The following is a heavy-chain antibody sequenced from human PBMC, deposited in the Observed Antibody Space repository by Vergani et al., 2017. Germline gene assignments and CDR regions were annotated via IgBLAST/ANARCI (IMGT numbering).Heavy chain of an antibody. CDR3: AKQDFVSGNYLFDY. CDR2: ISGSGVSA. CDR1: EFTFSNYA. Sequence: EVQLLESGGGLVQPGGSLRLTCAASEFTFSNYAMNWVRQAPGKGLEWVSGISGSGVSAYYTDSVKGRFTISRDNSKNVLFLQMNNLRTEYTAICYCAKQDFVSGNYLFDYWGQGTLVTVSS. V-gene: IGHV3-23*01. J-gene: IGHJ4*02. D-gene: IGHD3-10*01.